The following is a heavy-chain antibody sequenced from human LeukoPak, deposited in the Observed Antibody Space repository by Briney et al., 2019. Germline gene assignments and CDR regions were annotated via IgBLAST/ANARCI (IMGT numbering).Heavy chain of an antibody. Sequence: GGSLRLSCAASGFSFSSFWMHWVRQVPGKGLVWVSGINSDGTTTGYADSVKGRFTISRDNAKNTVSLQMSSLRAEDTALYYCARGGYGAHMGWGQGTLVTVSS. V-gene: IGHV3-74*01. CDR2: INSDGTTT. J-gene: IGHJ4*02. CDR1: GFSFSSFW. CDR3: ARGGYGAHMG. D-gene: IGHD4-17*01.